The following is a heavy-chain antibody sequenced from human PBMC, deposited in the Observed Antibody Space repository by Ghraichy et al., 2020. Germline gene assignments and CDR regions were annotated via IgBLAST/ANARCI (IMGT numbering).Heavy chain of an antibody. D-gene: IGHD1-26*01. V-gene: IGHV3-23*01. CDR1: GFTFGVHA. J-gene: IGHJ3*02. CDR2: ISGRGDTT. CDR3: AKFLHSGNYKIDFDAFDI. Sequence: GGSLRLSCAVSGFTFGVHAMTWVRQAPGKGLEWVSSISGRGDTTYSADSVKGRFTMSRDNSQNTLFLQMNSLRAEDTALYYCAKFLHSGNYKIDFDAFDIWGQGIMVTVAS.